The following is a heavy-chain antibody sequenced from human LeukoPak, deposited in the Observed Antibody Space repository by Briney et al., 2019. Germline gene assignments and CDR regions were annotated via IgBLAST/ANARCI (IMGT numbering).Heavy chain of an antibody. CDR2: IYPGDSDT. CDR3: ARRGYCTSTTRYRLFDY. V-gene: IGHV5-51*01. D-gene: IGHD2-2*01. J-gene: IGHJ4*02. CDR1: GYSFTSYW. Sequence: GESLKISCKGSGYSFTSYWIGWVRQMPGKGLEWMGIIYPGDSDTRYSPSFQGQVTISADNSITTAYLQWSSLKASDTAMYYCARRGYCTSTTRYRLFDYWGQGTLVTVSS.